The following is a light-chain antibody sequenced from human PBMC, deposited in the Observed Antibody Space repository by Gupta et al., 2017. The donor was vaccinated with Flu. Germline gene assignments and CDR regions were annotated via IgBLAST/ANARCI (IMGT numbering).Light chain of an antibody. CDR3: SSYTRSSTVV. CDR2: EVT. J-gene: IGLJ2*01. V-gene: IGLV2-18*02. Sequence: SVTISCTGTSSDVGAFNLFSWYQQPPGTSPKLMIYEVTNRPSGVPDRFSGSKSGNTASLTISGLQAEDEANYYCSSYTRSSTVVFGGGTKLTVL. CDR1: SSDVGAFNL.